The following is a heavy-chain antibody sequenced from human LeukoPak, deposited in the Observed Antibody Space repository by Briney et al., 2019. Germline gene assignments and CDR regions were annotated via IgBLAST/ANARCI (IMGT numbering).Heavy chain of an antibody. D-gene: IGHD6-13*01. CDR3: AKSSPAAGTFGDY. J-gene: IGHJ4*02. CDR1: GFNVGDKY. Sequence: GGSLRLSCEASGFNVGDKYMSWVRQAPGRGLEWVAVISYDGSNKYYADSVKGRFTISRDNSKNTLYLQMNSLRAEDTAVYYCAKSSPAAGTFGDYWGQGTLVTVSS. CDR2: ISYDGSNK. V-gene: IGHV3-30*18.